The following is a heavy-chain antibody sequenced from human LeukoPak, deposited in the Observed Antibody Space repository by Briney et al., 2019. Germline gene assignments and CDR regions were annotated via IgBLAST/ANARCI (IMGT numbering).Heavy chain of an antibody. Sequence: GGSLRLSCAVSGFTFDDYAMHWVRQVPGKGLEWVSGINWNSGSIGYADSVKGRFTISRDNAKNSLYLQMNSLRAEDTALYYCAKSADYYGSGKMETQYYFDYWGQGTLVTVSS. D-gene: IGHD3-10*01. J-gene: IGHJ4*02. CDR3: AKSADYYGSGKMETQYYFDY. V-gene: IGHV3-9*01. CDR2: INWNSGSI. CDR1: GFTFDDYA.